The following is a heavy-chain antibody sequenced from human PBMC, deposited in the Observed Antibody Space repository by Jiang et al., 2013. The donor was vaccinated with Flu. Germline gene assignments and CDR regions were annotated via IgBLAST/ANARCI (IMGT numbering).Heavy chain of an antibody. Sequence: VQLVESGAEVKKPGESLKISCKDSGYSFTSYWIGWVRQMPGKGLEWMGIIYPGDSHTRYSPSFQGQVTISADKSISTAYLQWSSLKASDTAMYYCARALGYCSGGSCHNWFDPGARDPGHRLL. CDR1: GYSFTSYW. CDR3: ARALGYCSGGSCHNWFDP. CDR2: IYPGDSHT. V-gene: IGHV5-51*01. D-gene: IGHD2-15*01. J-gene: IGHJ5*02.